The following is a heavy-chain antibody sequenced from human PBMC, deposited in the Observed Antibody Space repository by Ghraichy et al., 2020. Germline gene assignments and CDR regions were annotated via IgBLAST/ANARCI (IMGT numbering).Heavy chain of an antibody. V-gene: IGHV3-21*01. Sequence: GGSLRLSCAASGFTFSSYSMNWVRQAPWKGLEWVSSISSSSSYIYYADSVKGRFTISRDNAKNSLYLQMNSLRAEDTAVYYCARSTYYDILTGYQARDYYYGMDVWGQGTTVTVSS. CDR3: ARSTYYDILTGYQARDYYYGMDV. CDR1: GFTFSSYS. D-gene: IGHD3-9*01. CDR2: ISSSSSYI. J-gene: IGHJ6*02.